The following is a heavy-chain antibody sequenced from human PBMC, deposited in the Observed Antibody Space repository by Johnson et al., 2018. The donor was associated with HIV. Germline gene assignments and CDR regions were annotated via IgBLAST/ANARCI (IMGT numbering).Heavy chain of an antibody. Sequence: QVQLVESGGGVVRPGGSLRLSCTASTITLGDYYISWIRQAPGKGLQWVSYISSSGLTVIYGDSVKGRFTISRDNSKNTLYLQMNSLRAEDTAVYYCAKDLSSSLGPGAFDIWGQGTMVTVSS. D-gene: IGHD6-13*01. CDR3: AKDLSSSLGPGAFDI. J-gene: IGHJ3*02. CDR1: TITLGDYY. CDR2: ISSSGLTV. V-gene: IGHV3-11*04.